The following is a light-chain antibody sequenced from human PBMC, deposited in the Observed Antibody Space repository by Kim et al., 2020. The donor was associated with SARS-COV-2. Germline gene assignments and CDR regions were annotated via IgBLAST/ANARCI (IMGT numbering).Light chain of an antibody. J-gene: IGKJ1*01. CDR1: HSLSSGY. CDR3: QHYGNSFPWT. Sequence: PGEMTTRSCSAGHSLSSGYLAWYQQKPGQAPRLLIHSESIRAAGIPDRFSGSGSGTDFTLTISRLDPEDFAVYYCQHYGNSFPWTFGQGTKVDIK. V-gene: IGKV3-20*01. CDR2: SES.